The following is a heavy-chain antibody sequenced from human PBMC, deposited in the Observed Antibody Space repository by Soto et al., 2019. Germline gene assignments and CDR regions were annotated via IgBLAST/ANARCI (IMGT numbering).Heavy chain of an antibody. CDR2: IYYSGST. CDR3: ARVRYYDSSGYYSAYYYGMDV. CDR1: GGSISSGGYY. J-gene: IGHJ6*02. V-gene: IGHV4-31*03. D-gene: IGHD3-22*01. Sequence: SETLSLTCTVSGGSISSGGYYWSWIRQHPGKGLEWIGYIYYSGSTYYNPSLKSRVTISVDTSKNQFSLKLSSVTAADTAVYYCARVRYYDSSGYYSAYYYGMDVWGQGTTVTVSS.